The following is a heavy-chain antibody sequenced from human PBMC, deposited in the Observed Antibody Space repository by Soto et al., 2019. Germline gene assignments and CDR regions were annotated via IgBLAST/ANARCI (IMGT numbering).Heavy chain of an antibody. J-gene: IGHJ2*01. D-gene: IGHD2-15*01. V-gene: IGHV3-30*18. CDR2: ISYDGSNK. CDR3: VKIPEGWYWYFDL. CDR1: GFTFSSYG. Sequence: QVQLVESGGGVVQPGRSLRLSCAASGFTFSSYGMHWVRQAPGKGLEWVAVISYDGSNKYYADSVKGRFTISRDNSKNTLYMQMNSLSAEGTAVYYCVKIPEGWYWYFDLWGRGTLVTVSS.